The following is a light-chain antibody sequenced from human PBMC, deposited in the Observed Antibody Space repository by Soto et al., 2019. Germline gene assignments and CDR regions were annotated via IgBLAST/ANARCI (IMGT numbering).Light chain of an antibody. V-gene: IGKV3-20*01. J-gene: IGKJ4*01. CDR3: QQYCSSLLT. CDR1: QSVSSSY. CDR2: GAS. Sequence: EIVLTQSPCTLSLSPGDRATLSCRASQSVSSSYLACYQQKPGHAPRLLIYGASSRASGIPDRFSGSGSGTDFTLTISRLEPEDFAIYYCQQYCSSLLTFGGGTKVEIK.